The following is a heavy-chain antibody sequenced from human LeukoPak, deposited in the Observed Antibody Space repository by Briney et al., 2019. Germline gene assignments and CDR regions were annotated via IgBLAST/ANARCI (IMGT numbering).Heavy chain of an antibody. D-gene: IGHD3-3*01. J-gene: IGHJ3*02. Sequence: GGSLRLSCAASGFTFSSYGMHWVRQAPGKGLEWVAVISYDGSNKYYADSVKGRFTISRDDPQNTLYLQMKSLRAEDTAVYYCARAQAWRASDIWGQGTMATVSS. CDR1: GFTFSSYG. CDR3: ARAQAWRASDI. CDR2: ISYDGSNK. V-gene: IGHV3-30*03.